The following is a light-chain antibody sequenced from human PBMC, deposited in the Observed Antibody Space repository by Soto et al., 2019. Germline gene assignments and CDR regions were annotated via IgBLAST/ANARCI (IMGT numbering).Light chain of an antibody. J-gene: IGLJ3*02. CDR3: GAWDSSLSAGV. Sequence: HSVLTQPPSVSAAPGQKVTISCSGSNSNSGNNYVSWYQQLPGTAPKLVIYEDNKRPSGIPDRFSGSKSGTSATLVITGLQTGDEADYHCGAWDSSLSAGVFGVGTKLIVL. CDR1: NSNSGNNY. CDR2: EDN. V-gene: IGLV1-51*02.